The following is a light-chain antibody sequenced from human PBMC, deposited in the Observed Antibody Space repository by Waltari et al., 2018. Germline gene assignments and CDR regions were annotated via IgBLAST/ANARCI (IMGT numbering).Light chain of an antibody. J-gene: IGLJ2*01. CDR2: EDD. CDR1: SGNIASNF. CDR3: QSYDTNNQV. V-gene: IGLV6-57*03. Sequence: NFMLTQPHSVSESPGETVTISCTRSSGNIASNFVQGYQLRPGTAPTTVIYEDDQRPSGVPDRFSGSIDSSSNSASLTISGLKTEDEADYYCQSYDTNNQVFGGGTKLTVL.